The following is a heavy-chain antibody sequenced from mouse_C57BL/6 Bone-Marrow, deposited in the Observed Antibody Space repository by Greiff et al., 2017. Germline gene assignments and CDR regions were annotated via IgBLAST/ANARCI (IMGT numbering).Heavy chain of an antibody. V-gene: IGHV1-72*01. CDR2: IDPNSGGT. J-gene: IGHJ3*01. Sequence: QVQLKQPGAELVKPGASVKLSCKASGYTFTSYWMHWVKQRPGRGLEWIGRIDPNSGGTKYNEKFKSKATLTVDKPSSTAYMQLSSLTSEDSAVYYCARGIHYDYDGAYWGQGTLVTVSA. D-gene: IGHD2-4*01. CDR3: ARGIHYDYDGAY. CDR1: GYTFTSYW.